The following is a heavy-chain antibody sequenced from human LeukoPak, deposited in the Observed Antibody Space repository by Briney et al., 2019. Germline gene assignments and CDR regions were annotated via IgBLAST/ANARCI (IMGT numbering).Heavy chain of an antibody. CDR2: ISDRGST. CDR1: GGSISSGVYY. D-gene: IGHD4/OR15-4a*01. V-gene: IGHV4-31*03. Sequence: SETLSLTCTVSGGSISSGVYYWSWIRQHPGKGLEWVGYISDRGSTYYNPSLKSRVTVSVDTSKSQFSLKVSSVTAADTAVYYCARGARMTFDYWGQGTLVTVSS. CDR3: ARGARMTFDY. J-gene: IGHJ4*02.